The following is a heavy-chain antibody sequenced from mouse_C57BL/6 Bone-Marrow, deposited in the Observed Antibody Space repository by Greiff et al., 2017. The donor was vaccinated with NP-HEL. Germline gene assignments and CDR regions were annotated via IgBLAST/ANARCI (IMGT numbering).Heavy chain of an antibody. D-gene: IGHD2-12*01. V-gene: IGHV1-81*01. J-gene: IGHJ2*01. CDR1: GYTFTSYG. CDR2: IYPRSGNT. Sequence: VQRVESGAELARPGASVKLSCKASGYTFTSYGISWVKQRTGQGLEWIGEIYPRSGNTYYNEKFKGKATLTADKSSSTAYMELRSLTSEDSAVYFCARRGELRRDYWGQGTTLTVSS. CDR3: ARRGELRRDY.